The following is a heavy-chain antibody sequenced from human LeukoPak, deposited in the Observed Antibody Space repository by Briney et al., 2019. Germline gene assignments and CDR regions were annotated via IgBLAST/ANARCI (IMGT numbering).Heavy chain of an antibody. Sequence: GGSLRLSCAASGFTFSSYAMSWVRQAPGKGLEWVSAISGSGGSTYYADSVKGRFTISRDNSKNTLYLQMNSLRAEDTAVYYCAKDTYYYDSSGFDDAFDIWGQGTMVTVSS. D-gene: IGHD3-22*01. V-gene: IGHV3-23*01. CDR2: ISGSGGST. J-gene: IGHJ3*02. CDR3: AKDTYYYDSSGFDDAFDI. CDR1: GFTFSSYA.